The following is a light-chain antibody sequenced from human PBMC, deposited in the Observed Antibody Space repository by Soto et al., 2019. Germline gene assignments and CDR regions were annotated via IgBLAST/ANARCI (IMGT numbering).Light chain of an antibody. CDR1: QSVATN. Sequence: IVMTQSPATLAVSPGERATLSCRASQSVATNLAWYQQKPGQAPRLLIHSASTRATGVPARFSGSGSGTVFTLTISSLQSEDFAVYYCQQHNYWPSFGQGTNLEIK. CDR2: SAS. J-gene: IGKJ2*01. CDR3: QQHNYWPS. V-gene: IGKV3-15*01.